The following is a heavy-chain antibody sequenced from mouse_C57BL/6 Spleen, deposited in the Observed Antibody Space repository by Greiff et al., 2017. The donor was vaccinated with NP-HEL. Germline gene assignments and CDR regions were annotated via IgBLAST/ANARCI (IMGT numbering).Heavy chain of an antibody. Sequence: VQLQQSGAELVRPGASVTLSCKASGYTFTDYEMHWVKQTPVHGLEWIGAIDPETGGTAYNQKFKGKAILTADKSSSTASMELRSLTSEDSAVYYCTRSGYDSGYFDYWGQGTTLTVSS. CDR1: GYTFTDYE. D-gene: IGHD2-4*01. CDR2: IDPETGGT. V-gene: IGHV1-15*01. CDR3: TRSGYDSGYFDY. J-gene: IGHJ2*01.